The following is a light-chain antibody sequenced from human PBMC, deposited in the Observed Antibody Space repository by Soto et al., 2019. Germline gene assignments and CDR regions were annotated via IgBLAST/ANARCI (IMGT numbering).Light chain of an antibody. J-gene: IGLJ2*01. CDR2: TNI. V-gene: IGLV1-40*01. CDR3: QSYDSSLSVV. Sequence: QAVLTQPPSVSGAPGQRVTISCTESSSNIGAGYDVHWYQQLPGTAPKLLIYTNINRPSGVPDRFSGSKSGTSASLAITGLQAEDEADYYCQSYDSSLSVVFGGGTKLTVL. CDR1: SSNIGAGYD.